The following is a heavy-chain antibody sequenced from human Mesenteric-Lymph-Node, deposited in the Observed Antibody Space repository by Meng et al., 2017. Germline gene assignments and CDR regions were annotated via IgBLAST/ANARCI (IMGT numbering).Heavy chain of an antibody. CDR1: GFTFSSYA. CDR3: ARAGPGWFGESDAFDI. V-gene: IGHV3-30*14. Sequence: GESLKISCVASGFTFSSYALHWVRQAPGKGLEWVAIISYDGSTTYYADSVKGRFTISRDNSKNTLYLQMNSLRAEDTAVYYCARAGPGWFGESDAFDIWGQGTMVTVSS. J-gene: IGHJ3*02. D-gene: IGHD3-10*01. CDR2: ISYDGSTT.